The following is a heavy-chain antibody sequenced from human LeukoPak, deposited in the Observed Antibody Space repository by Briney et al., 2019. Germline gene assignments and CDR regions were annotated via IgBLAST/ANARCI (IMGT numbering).Heavy chain of an antibody. Sequence: GGSLRLSCTASGFTFGDYAMSWIRQAPGKGLEWVGFIRSKAYGGTTEYAASVKGRFTISRDDSKSIAYLQMNSLKPEDTAVYYCTSSQAFYGSFYYYGMDVWGQGTTVTVSS. D-gene: IGHD3-10*01. CDR3: TSSQAFYGSFYYYGMDV. J-gene: IGHJ6*02. CDR1: GFTFGDYA. CDR2: IRSKAYGGTT. V-gene: IGHV3-49*03.